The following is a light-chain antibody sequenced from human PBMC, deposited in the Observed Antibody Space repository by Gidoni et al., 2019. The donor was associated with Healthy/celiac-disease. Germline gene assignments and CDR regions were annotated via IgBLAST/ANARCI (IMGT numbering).Light chain of an antibody. CDR1: SSNIGAGYD. Sequence: QSVLTQPPSVSGAPGQRVTISCTGSSSNIGAGYDVHWYQQLPGTAPKLLIYGNSNRPSGVPARCSGSKSGTSASLAITGLQAEDEADYYCQSYDSSLSVVVFGGGTKLTVL. V-gene: IGLV1-40*01. CDR3: QSYDSSLSVVV. J-gene: IGLJ2*01. CDR2: GNS.